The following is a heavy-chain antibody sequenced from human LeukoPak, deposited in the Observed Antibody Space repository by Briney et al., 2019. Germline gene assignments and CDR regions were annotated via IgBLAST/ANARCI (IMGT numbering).Heavy chain of an antibody. Sequence: GGSLRLSCAASGFTFSNAWMSWVRQAPGKGLVWVSRINRDGSTTKYADSVKGRFTVSRDNAKNTLNLQMNSLRAEDTAVYYCARDKKSGESSEIDYWGQGTLVTVSS. D-gene: IGHD3-10*01. CDR3: ARDKKSGESSEIDY. J-gene: IGHJ4*02. V-gene: IGHV3-74*03. CDR1: GFTFSNAW. CDR2: INRDGSTT.